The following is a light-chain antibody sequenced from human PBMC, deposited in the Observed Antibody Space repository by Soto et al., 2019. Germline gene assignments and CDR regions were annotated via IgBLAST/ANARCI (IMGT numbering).Light chain of an antibody. CDR1: QSVSSSY. CDR3: QQYDSSPKT. Sequence: EMVLTQSPGTLSLSPGERGTLSCMASQSVSSSYLAWYQQKPGQAPRLLIYGASSRATGIPDRFSGSGSGTDFTLTISRLEPEDFAVYYCQQYDSSPKTFGQGTKVDIK. V-gene: IGKV3-20*01. J-gene: IGKJ1*01. CDR2: GAS.